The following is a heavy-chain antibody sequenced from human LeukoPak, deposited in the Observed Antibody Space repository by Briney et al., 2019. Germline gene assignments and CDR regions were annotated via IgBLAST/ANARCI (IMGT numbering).Heavy chain of an antibody. D-gene: IGHD4-17*01. Sequence: GGSLRLSCAASGFTFSSYAMSWVRQAPGEGLEWLSAISGSGGSTYYADSVKGRFTISRGNSKNTLYLQMNSLRAEDTAVYYCAKDQDDYGDYGVAFDIWGQGTMVTVSS. CDR2: ISGSGGST. V-gene: IGHV3-23*01. CDR3: AKDQDDYGDYGVAFDI. J-gene: IGHJ3*02. CDR1: GFTFSSYA.